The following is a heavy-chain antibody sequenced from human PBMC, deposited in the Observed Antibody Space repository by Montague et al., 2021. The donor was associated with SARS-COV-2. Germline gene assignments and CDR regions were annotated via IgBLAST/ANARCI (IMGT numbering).Heavy chain of an antibody. J-gene: IGHJ4*02. D-gene: IGHD3-22*01. CDR1: GFTFSSYS. V-gene: IGHV3-15*01. Sequence: SLRLSCAASGFTFSSYSMNWFRQAPGKGLEWVGRIKSKTDGGTTDYAAPVKGRFTISRDDSKNTLYLQMNSLKTEDTAVYYCTTVGTYYYDSSGYFFFDYWGQGTLVTVSS. CDR2: IKSKTDGGTT. CDR3: TTVGTYYYDSSGYFFFDY.